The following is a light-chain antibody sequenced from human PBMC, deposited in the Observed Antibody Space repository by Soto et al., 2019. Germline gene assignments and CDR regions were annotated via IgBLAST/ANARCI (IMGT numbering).Light chain of an antibody. J-gene: IGKJ1*01. CDR1: HSISSSY. Sequence: EFVLTQSPGTLSMSPGERATLSCRASHSISSSYLAWYQQKPGQAPRLLIYGASNRAAGIPDRFSGSGSGTDFTLTISRLEPEDFAVYYCQQYGSSPWTFGQGTKVEIK. V-gene: IGKV3-20*01. CDR2: GAS. CDR3: QQYGSSPWT.